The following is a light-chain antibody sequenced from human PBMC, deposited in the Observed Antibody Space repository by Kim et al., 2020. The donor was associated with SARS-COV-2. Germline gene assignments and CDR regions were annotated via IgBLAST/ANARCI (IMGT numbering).Light chain of an antibody. CDR1: SLRTYY. CDR3: KSRDTYASHWV. CDR2: AET. J-gene: IGLJ3*02. Sequence: SSELTQDPAVSVALGQTVRITCQGDSLRTYYASWYQQKPGQAPVLVIQAETNRPSGIPDRFSGSSSGDTASLTITGAQAEDEADYYCKSRDTYASHWVFGGGTQLT. V-gene: IGLV3-19*01.